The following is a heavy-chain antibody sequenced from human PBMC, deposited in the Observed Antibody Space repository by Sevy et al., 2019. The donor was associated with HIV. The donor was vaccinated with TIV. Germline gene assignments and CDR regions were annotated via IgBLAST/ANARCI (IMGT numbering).Heavy chain of an antibody. V-gene: IGHV1-69*06. J-gene: IGHJ4*02. CDR1: GGTFSSYA. D-gene: IGHD2-15*01. CDR2: IIHIFGTA. CDR3: ARDHGASYCSGGSCYAAPGY. Sequence: ASVKVSCKASGGTFSSYAISWVRQAPGQGLEWMGGIIHIFGTANYAQKFQGRVTITADKSTSTAYMELSSLRSEDTAVYYCARDHGASYCSGGSCYAAPGYWGQGTLVTVSS.